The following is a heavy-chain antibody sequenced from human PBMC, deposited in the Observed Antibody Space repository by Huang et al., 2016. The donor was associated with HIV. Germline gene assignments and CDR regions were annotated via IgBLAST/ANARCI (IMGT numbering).Heavy chain of an antibody. V-gene: IGHV4-34*02. Sequence: QVQLEQWGARLLKPSETLSLTCAVFGESLSYFFWSWIRQPPGKGREWIGEINQRGRTNYNPSLKSRVTIAVDTSKKQFSLKLKSVTAADTSMYYCARGRGSSWSLFDTWGQGSLVTVFS. D-gene: IGHD6-13*01. CDR3: ARGRGSSWSLFDT. CDR2: INQRGRT. J-gene: IGHJ4*02. CDR1: GESLSYFF.